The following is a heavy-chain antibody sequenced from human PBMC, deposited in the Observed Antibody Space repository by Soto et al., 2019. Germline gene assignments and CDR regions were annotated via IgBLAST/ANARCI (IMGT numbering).Heavy chain of an antibody. CDR1: GYTFTSYA. CDR3: AGGGSLYWYFDL. D-gene: IGHD1-26*01. V-gene: IGHV1-3*01. J-gene: IGHJ2*01. Sequence: QVQLVQSGAEVKKPGASVKVSCKASGYTFTSYAMHWVRQAPGQRLEWMGWINAGNGNTKYSQKFQGRVTITRDTSAITAYMELSSLRSEDTAVYYCAGGGSLYWYFDLWGRGALVTVSS. CDR2: INAGNGNT.